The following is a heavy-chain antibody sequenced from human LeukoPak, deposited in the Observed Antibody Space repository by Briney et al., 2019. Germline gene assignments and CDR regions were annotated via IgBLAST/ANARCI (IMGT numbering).Heavy chain of an antibody. J-gene: IGHJ4*02. D-gene: IGHD1-26*01. CDR2: ISFSGSTI. CDR1: GFTFSDSY. Sequence: GGSLRLSCAASGFTFSDSYMSWIRQAPGKGLEWLSYISFSGSTISYADSVKGRFTISRDNAKNSPYLQMNSLRAEDTAVYYCAKEPYVGALDYWGPGTLVTVSS. V-gene: IGHV3-11*01. CDR3: AKEPYVGALDY.